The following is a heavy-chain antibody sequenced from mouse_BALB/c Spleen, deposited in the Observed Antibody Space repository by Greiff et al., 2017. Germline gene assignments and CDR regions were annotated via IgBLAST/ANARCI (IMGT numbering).Heavy chain of an antibody. Sequence: VQLKESGPDLVKPSRSLSLTCTVTGYSITSGYSWHWIRQFPGNKLEWMGYIHYSGSTNYNPSLKSRISITRDTSKNQFFLQLNSVTTEDTATYYCASLLPLAYWGQGTLVTVSA. V-gene: IGHV3-1*02. CDR2: IHYSGST. CDR1: GYSITSGYS. CDR3: ASLLPLAY. D-gene: IGHD2-10*01. J-gene: IGHJ3*01.